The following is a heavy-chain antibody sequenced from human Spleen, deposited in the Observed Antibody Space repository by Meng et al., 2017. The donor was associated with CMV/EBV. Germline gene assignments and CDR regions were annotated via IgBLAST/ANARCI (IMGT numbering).Heavy chain of an antibody. CDR2: ISGYNGDT. D-gene: IGHD3-3*01. CDR3: ARDASGYDVWSGYYGHYGMDV. J-gene: IGHJ6*02. CDR1: GYTFTSYG. V-gene: IGHV1-18*01. Sequence: ASVKVSCKASGYTFTSYGINWVRQAPGQGLEWMGWISGYNGDTNYAQKFQGRVTMTTDTSTSTAYMELRSLRSDDTAVYYCARDASGYDVWSGYYGHYGMDVWGQGTTVTVSS.